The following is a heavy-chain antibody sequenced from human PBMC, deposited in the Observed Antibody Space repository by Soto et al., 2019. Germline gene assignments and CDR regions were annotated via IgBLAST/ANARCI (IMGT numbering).Heavy chain of an antibody. CDR3: ARDRQSIDY. CDR2: ISYDGSNK. J-gene: IGHJ4*02. D-gene: IGHD6-19*01. V-gene: IGHV3-30-3*01. Sequence: QVQLVESGGGVVQPGRSLRLSCAASGFTFSSYAMHWVRQAPGKGLEWVAVISYDGSNKYYADSVKGRFTISRDNSKNTLYLQMNSLRAEDTAVYYCARDRQSIDYWGQGTLVTVSS. CDR1: GFTFSSYA.